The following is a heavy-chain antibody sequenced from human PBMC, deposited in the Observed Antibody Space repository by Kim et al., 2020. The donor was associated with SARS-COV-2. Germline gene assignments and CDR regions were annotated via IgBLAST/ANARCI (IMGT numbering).Heavy chain of an antibody. D-gene: IGHD4-17*01. V-gene: IGHV3-23*01. CDR2: VTGGGDTT. CDR3: AKAQIMTTVMSNFDF. Sequence: GGSLRLSCAASGFTFSNYAMNWVRQAPGKGLEWVSLVTGGGDTTYYADSVKGRFTMSRDNSKNMVYLQMNSLRAEDTAIYYCAKAQIMTTVMSNFDFCGQGILVTVSS. CDR1: GFTFSNYA. J-gene: IGHJ4*02.